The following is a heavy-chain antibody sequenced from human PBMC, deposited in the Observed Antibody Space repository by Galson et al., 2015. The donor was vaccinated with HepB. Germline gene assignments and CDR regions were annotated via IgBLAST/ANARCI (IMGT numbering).Heavy chain of an antibody. D-gene: IGHD6-19*01. CDR1: GFTVGSNY. Sequence: SLRLSCAASGFTVGSNYMSWVRQAPGKGLEWVSVISSGGSTYYADSVKGRFTMSRDKSRNTLYLQMNSLRAEDTAVYYCARAPVDTVAGLNFDYWGQGTLVTVSS. V-gene: IGHV3-53*01. CDR2: ISSGGST. CDR3: ARAPVDTVAGLNFDY. J-gene: IGHJ4*02.